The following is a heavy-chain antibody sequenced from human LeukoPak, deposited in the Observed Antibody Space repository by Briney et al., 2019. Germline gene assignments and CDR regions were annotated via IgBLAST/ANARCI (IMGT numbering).Heavy chain of an antibody. CDR2: ISSSSSYI. J-gene: IGHJ6*02. D-gene: IGHD4-17*01. Sequence: GGSLRLSCAASGFTFSSYSMNWVRQAPGKGLEWVSSISSSSSYIYYADSVKGRFTISRDNAKNSLYLQMNSLRAEDTAVYYCARDPAYGDLYYYYGMGVWGQGTTVTVSS. CDR3: ARDPAYGDLYYYYGMGV. V-gene: IGHV3-21*01. CDR1: GFTFSSYS.